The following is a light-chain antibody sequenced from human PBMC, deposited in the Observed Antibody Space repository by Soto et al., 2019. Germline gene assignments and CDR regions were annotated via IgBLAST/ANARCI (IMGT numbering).Light chain of an antibody. J-gene: IGKJ1*01. CDR2: AAS. Sequence: DIQMTQSPSSLSASVGDRVTITCRASQIISTYLNWYQQRAGLAPRLLIYAASSLQSGVPPRFSGSGSGTDFTLTISSLQPEECATYFCQQTYSAPPTFGQGTKVEIK. CDR3: QQTYSAPPT. V-gene: IGKV1-39*01. CDR1: QIISTY.